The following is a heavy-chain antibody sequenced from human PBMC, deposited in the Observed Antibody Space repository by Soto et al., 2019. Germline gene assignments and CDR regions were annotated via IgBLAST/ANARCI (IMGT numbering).Heavy chain of an antibody. CDR1: GGSISSSSYY. V-gene: IGHV4-39*07. Sequence: SETLSLTCTVSGGSISSSSYYWGWIRQPPGKGLEWIGSIYYSASTYYNPSLKSRVTISVDTSKNQFSLKLSSVTAADTAVYYCARGPPFGYWGQGTLVTVSS. J-gene: IGHJ4*02. CDR2: IYYSAST. CDR3: ARGPPFGY. D-gene: IGHD3-10*01.